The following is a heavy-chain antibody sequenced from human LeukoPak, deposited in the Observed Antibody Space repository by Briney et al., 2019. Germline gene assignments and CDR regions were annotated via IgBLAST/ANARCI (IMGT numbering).Heavy chain of an antibody. D-gene: IGHD2-15*01. CDR2: ISGSGGST. J-gene: IGHJ4*02. V-gene: IGHV3-23*01. CDR3: AKKVSEDIGYYFNC. CDR1: GFTFSSYA. Sequence: GGSLRLSCAASGFTFSSYAMSWVRQAPGRGLEWVSAISGSGGSTYYADSVTGRFTISRDNSKDTPYLQMNSLRAEDTAIYYCAKKVSEDIGYYFNCWGQGTLVTVPS.